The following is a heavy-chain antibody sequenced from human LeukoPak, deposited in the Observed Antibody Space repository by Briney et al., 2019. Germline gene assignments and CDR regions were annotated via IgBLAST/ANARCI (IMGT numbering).Heavy chain of an antibody. Sequence: KPSETLSLTCAVYGGSFSGYYWSWIRQPPGKGLEWIGEINHSGSTNYNPSLKSRVTISVDTSKNQFSLKLSSVTAADTAVYYCARGPKRIAAGDYWGQGTLVTVSS. CDR3: ARGPKRIAAGDY. CDR1: GGSFSGYY. V-gene: IGHV4-34*01. J-gene: IGHJ4*02. CDR2: INHSGST. D-gene: IGHD6-13*01.